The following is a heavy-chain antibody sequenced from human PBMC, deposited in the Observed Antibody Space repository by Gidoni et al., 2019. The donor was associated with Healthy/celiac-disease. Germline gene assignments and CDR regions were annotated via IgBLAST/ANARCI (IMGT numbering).Heavy chain of an antibody. D-gene: IGHD2-2*01. CDR1: GYRFTSYW. J-gene: IGHJ4*02. CDR3: ARAEGYCSSTSCSRYPDY. V-gene: IGHV5-10-1*03. Sequence: EVQLVQSGAEVKKPGESLRISCTGSGYRFTSYWISWVRQMPGKGLEWMGRIDPSDSYTNYSPSFQGHVTISADKSISTAYLQWSSLKASDTAMYYCARAEGYCSSTSCSRYPDYWGQGTLVTVSS. CDR2: IDPSDSYT.